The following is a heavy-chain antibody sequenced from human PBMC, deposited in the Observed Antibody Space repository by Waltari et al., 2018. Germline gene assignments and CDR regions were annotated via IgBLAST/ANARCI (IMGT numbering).Heavy chain of an antibody. CDR1: GGSIKSGSYY. D-gene: IGHD3-16*01. CDR2: IFYNAKT. Sequence: QMQESGPGLVMPSEPLSLTCTVSGGSIKSGSYYWGWIRQPPGKTLEWIGSIFYNAKTYKNPSLESRITMSIDTSKNQFSLDLTSVTAADTALYFCARHPSYWGSCNFDQWGQGSLVIVSS. J-gene: IGHJ1*01. V-gene: IGHV4-39*01. CDR3: ARHPSYWGSCNFDQ.